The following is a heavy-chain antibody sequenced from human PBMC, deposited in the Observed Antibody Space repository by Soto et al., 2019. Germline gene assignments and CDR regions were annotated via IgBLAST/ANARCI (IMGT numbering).Heavy chain of an antibody. V-gene: IGHV4-59*01. CDR2: IYYSGSA. CDR3: ARGYDSSLGDYYGLDV. CDR1: GDSIISYY. J-gene: IGHJ6*02. Sequence: PSETLSLTCTVSGDSIISYYWSWIRQPPGKGLEWIGYIYYSGSANYNPSLKSRVTLSVDTSRNQFSLKLSSVTAADTAVYFCARGYDSSLGDYYGLDVWGQGTTVTAP. D-gene: IGHD3-22*01.